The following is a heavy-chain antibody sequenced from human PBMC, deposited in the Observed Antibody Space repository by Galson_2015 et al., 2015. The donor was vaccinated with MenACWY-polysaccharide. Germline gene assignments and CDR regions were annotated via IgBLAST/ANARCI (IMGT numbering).Heavy chain of an antibody. J-gene: IGHJ4*02. Sequence: SLRLSCAASGFTFSGFAMSWVRQAPGKGLEWVLVISGSGGTTYYADSVKGRFTISRDNSKNTLYLQMNSLRAEDTAVYYCAKGQGTNWGQGTLVTVSS. CDR1: GFTFSGFA. CDR2: ISGSGGTT. CDR3: AKGQGTN. V-gene: IGHV3-23*01.